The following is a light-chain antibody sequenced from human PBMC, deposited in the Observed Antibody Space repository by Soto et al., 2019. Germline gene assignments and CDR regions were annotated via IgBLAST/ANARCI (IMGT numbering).Light chain of an antibody. CDR3: QQYGSSPPST. V-gene: IGKV3-20*01. CDR1: QSVSSSY. Sequence: ESVLTQSPGTLSLSPGERATLSCRASQSVSSSYLAWYQQKPGQAPRLLINGASSRATGIPDRFSGSGSGTDFTLTISRLEPEDFAVYYCQQYGSSPPSTFGQGTRLEMK. CDR2: GAS. J-gene: IGKJ5*01.